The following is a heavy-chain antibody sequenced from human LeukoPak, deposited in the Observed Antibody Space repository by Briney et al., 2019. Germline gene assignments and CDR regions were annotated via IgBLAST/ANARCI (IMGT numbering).Heavy chain of an antibody. V-gene: IGHV3-30*18. J-gene: IGHJ4*02. D-gene: IGHD6-19*01. CDR3: AKDPRHPGSYSSGWLYYFDY. CDR1: GFSVSGNA. CDR2: ISYDGINK. Sequence: GGSLRLSCAASGFSVSGNAMHWVRQAPGKGLEWVAVISYDGINKYYADSVKGRFTISRDSSKNTLFLQMNSLRADDTAVYYCAKDPRHPGSYSSGWLYYFDYWGQGTLVTVSS.